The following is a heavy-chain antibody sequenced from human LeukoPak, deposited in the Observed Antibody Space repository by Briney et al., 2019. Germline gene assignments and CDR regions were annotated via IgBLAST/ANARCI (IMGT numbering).Heavy chain of an antibody. V-gene: IGHV1-69*01. CDR3: AREEVVPARLHYYYYGMDV. Sequence: SVKVSCKASGGTFSSYAISWVRQAPGQGLEWMGGIIPIFGTANYAQKFQGRVTITADESTSTAYMELSSLRSEDTAVYYCAREEVVPARLHYYYYGMDVWGQGTTVTVSS. J-gene: IGHJ6*02. CDR1: GGTFSSYA. CDR2: IIPIFGTA. D-gene: IGHD2-2*01.